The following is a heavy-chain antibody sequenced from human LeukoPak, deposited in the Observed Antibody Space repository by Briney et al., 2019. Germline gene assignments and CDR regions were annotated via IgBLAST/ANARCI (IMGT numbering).Heavy chain of an antibody. CDR3: ARASQGNYYYYYMDV. Sequence: PGGSLRLSCAASGFTFSSYGMSWVRQAPGKGLEWVSAISGSGGSTSYADSVKGRFTISRDNAKNTLYLQMNRLRAEDTAVYYCARASQGNYYYYYMDVWGKGTTVTISS. V-gene: IGHV3-23*01. CDR1: GFTFSSYG. J-gene: IGHJ6*03. CDR2: ISGSGGST.